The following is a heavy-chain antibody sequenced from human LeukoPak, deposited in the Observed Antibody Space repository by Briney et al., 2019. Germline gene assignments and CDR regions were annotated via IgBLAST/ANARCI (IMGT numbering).Heavy chain of an antibody. J-gene: IGHJ6*04. CDR3: ARDPHYYDSSGYYYNYYGMDV. V-gene: IGHV1-2*02. CDR1: GYTFTGYY. Sequence: TSVTVSCKASGYTFTGYYMHWVRQAPGQGLEWMGWINPNSGGTNYAQKFQGRVTMTSDTSISTAYMELSRLRSDDTAVYYCARDPHYYDSSGYYYNYYGMDVWGEGTAVTVSS. CDR2: INPNSGGT. D-gene: IGHD3-22*01.